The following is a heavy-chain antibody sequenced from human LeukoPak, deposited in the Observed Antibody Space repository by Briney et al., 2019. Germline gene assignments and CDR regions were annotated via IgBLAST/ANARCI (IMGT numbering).Heavy chain of an antibody. J-gene: IGHJ4*02. Sequence: GASVKVSCKASGGTFSSYDISWVLQAPGQGLEWMGGIIPIFGTANYAQKVQGRVAITPDESTSTAYMELSSLRSEDTAVYYCARRRGYSYGSLDYWGQGTLVTVSS. D-gene: IGHD5-18*01. CDR1: GGTFSSYD. CDR2: IIPIFGTA. V-gene: IGHV1-69*01. CDR3: ARRRGYSYGSLDY.